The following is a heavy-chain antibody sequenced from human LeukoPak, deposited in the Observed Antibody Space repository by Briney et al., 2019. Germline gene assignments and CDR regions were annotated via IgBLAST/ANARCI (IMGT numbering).Heavy chain of an antibody. V-gene: IGHV3-21*04. Sequence: GGSLRLSCAASGFTFSSYSMNWVRQAPGKGLEWVSSISSGGTYKYYADSVKGRFTISRDNAQNSLYLQMNSLRAEDTAIYYCVRDRGTYRPIDYWGQGTLVTVSS. D-gene: IGHD1-26*01. CDR1: GFTFSSYS. J-gene: IGHJ4*02. CDR2: ISSGGTYK. CDR3: VRDRGTYRPIDY.